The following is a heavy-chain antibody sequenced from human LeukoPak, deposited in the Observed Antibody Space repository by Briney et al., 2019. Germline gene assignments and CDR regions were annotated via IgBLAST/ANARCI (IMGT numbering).Heavy chain of an antibody. CDR2: ISSSGSTI. CDR3: ATTPWIPLWKVRGFDY. Sequence: PGGPLRLSCAAAGFTCSDCDISWIRQAPGKGLESVSYISSSGSTIYYADSVEGRFTISRDNAKNSLYLQINSLSAEDTAVYYCATTPWIPLWKVRGFDYWGQGTLVTVSS. J-gene: IGHJ4*02. CDR1: GFTCSDCD. D-gene: IGHD5-18*01. V-gene: IGHV3-11*04.